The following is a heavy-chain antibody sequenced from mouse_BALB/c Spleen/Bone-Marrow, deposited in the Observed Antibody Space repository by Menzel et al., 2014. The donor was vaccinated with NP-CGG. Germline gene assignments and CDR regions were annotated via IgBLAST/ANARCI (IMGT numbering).Heavy chain of an antibody. CDR1: GFTFSSFG. D-gene: IGHD4-1*01. CDR2: ISSGSSNI. Sequence: VESGGGLVQPGGSRKLSCAASGFTFSSFGMHWVRQAPEKGLEWVAYISSGSSNIYYEDTVKGRFTISRDNPKNTLFLQMTSLRSEDTAMYYCTRGGNWDDFDYWGQGTTLTVSS. V-gene: IGHV5-17*02. J-gene: IGHJ2*01. CDR3: TRGGNWDDFDY.